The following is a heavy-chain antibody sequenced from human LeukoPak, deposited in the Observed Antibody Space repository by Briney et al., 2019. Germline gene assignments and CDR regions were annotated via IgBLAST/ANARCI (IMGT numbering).Heavy chain of an antibody. V-gene: IGHV3-23*01. CDR2: ISGGGGST. CDR3: AKDLPQQLLSDY. Sequence: GGSLRLSCAASGFTFTSYSMNWVRQAPGKGLEWVSTISGGGGSTYYADSVKGWFTISRDNSKNTLYLQMNSLRAEDTAVYYCAKDLPQQLLSDYWGQGTLVTVSS. J-gene: IGHJ4*02. CDR1: GFTFTSYS. D-gene: IGHD1-1*01.